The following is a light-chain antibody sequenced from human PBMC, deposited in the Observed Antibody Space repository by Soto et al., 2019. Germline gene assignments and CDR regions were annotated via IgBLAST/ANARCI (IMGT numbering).Light chain of an antibody. CDR2: GAS. CDR3: QQYKNWRT. V-gene: IGKV3-15*01. CDR1: QSIDNR. J-gene: IGKJ1*01. Sequence: IVMTQSSATLSVSPGERATLSCRASQSIDNRLAWYQQRPGQAPRLLIYGASTRATGIPARFSGSGSGTEFTLTISGLQSEDFGVYYCQQYKNWRTFGQGTNVETK.